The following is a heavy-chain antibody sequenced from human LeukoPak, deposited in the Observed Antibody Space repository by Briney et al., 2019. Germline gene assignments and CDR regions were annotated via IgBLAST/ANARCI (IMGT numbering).Heavy chain of an antibody. CDR3: ARGPDRAEAFDI. V-gene: IGHV4-59*01. CDR1: GGSTSSYY. CDR2: IYYSGST. D-gene: IGHD3-10*01. Sequence: KPSETLSLTCTVSGGSTSSYYWSWIRQPPGKGLEWIGYIYYSGSTNHNPSLKSRVTISVDTSKNQFSLKLSSVTAADTAVYYCARGPDRAEAFDIWGQGTMVTVSS. J-gene: IGHJ3*02.